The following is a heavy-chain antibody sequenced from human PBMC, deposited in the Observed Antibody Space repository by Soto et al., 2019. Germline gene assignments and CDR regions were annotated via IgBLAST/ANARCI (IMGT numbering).Heavy chain of an antibody. CDR2: IRSKAYGGTT. Sequence: PGGSLRLSCTASGFTFGDYAMSWVRQAPGKGLEWVGFIRSKAYGGTTEYAASVKGRFTISRDDSKSIAYLQMNSLKTEDTAVYYCTRDAPRYCTNGVCYTGYYYGMDVWGQGTTVTVSS. CDR1: GFTFGDYA. V-gene: IGHV3-49*04. D-gene: IGHD2-8*01. CDR3: TRDAPRYCTNGVCYTGYYYGMDV. J-gene: IGHJ6*02.